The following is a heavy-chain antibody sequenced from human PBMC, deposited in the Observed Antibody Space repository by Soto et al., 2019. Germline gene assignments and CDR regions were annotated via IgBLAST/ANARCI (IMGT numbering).Heavy chain of an antibody. D-gene: IGHD3-16*01. V-gene: IGHV3-23*01. CDR1: GFTFSSYA. CDR2: ISGSGGST. CDR3: AKSGWGFHYFDY. Sequence: EVQLLESGGGLVQPGGSLRLSCAASGFTFSSYAMSWVRQAPGKGLEWVSAISGSGGSTYYADSVKCRFTISRDNSKNALYLQMNRLRAEDTAVYYCAKSGWGFHYFDYWGQGALVTVSS. J-gene: IGHJ4*02.